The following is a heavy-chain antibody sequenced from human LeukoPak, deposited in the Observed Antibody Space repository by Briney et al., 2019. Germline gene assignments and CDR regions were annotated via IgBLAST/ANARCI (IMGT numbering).Heavy chain of an antibody. J-gene: IGHJ5*02. V-gene: IGHV4-34*01. CDR2: INHSGST. Sequence: SETLSLTCAVYGGSFSGYYWSWIRQPPGKGLERIGEINHSGSTNYNPSLKSRVTISVDTSKNQFSLKPSSVTAADTAAYYCARGPRGFDPWGQGTLVTVSS. CDR1: GGSFSGYY. CDR3: ARGPRGFDP.